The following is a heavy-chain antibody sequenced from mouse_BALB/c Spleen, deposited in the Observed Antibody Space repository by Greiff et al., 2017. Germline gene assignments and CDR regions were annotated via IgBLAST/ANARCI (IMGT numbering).Heavy chain of an antibody. CDR3: ARRGRSYAMDY. V-gene: IGHV5-12-1*01. Sequence: EVQLVESGGGLVKPGGSLKLSCAASGFAFSSYDMSWVRQTPEKRLEWVAYISSGGGSTYYPDTVKGRFTISRDNAKNTLYLQMSSLKSEDTAMYYCARRGRSYAMDYWGQGTSVTVSS. J-gene: IGHJ4*01. CDR1: GFAFSSYD. CDR2: ISSGGGST.